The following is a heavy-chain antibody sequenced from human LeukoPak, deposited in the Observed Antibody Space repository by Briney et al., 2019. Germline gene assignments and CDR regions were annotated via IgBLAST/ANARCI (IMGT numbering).Heavy chain of an antibody. J-gene: IGHJ6*02. D-gene: IGHD3-10*01. Sequence: SGGSLRLSCAASGFTFSDYYMSWIRQAPGKGLEWVSYISSSGSTIYYADSVKGRFTISRNNAKNSLYLQMNSLRAEDTAVYYCARDVPTRGSGSYYFLYYYYYGMDVWGQGTTVTVSS. CDR3: ARDVPTRGSGSYYFLYYYYYGMDV. CDR2: ISSSGSTI. V-gene: IGHV3-11*01. CDR1: GFTFSDYY.